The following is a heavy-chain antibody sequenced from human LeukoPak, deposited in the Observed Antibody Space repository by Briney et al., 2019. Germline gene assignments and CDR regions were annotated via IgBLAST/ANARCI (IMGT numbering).Heavy chain of an antibody. J-gene: IGHJ6*03. D-gene: IGHD6-13*01. Sequence: SETLSLTCTVSGGSISSSSYYWGWIRQPPGKGLEWIGSIYYSGSTYYNPSLKSRVTISVDTSKNQFSLKLSSVTAADTAVYYCARGSSSSSWYAYYYYYYMDVWGKGTTVTISS. V-gene: IGHV4-39*07. CDR3: ARGSSSSSWYAYYYYYYMDV. CDR2: IYYSGST. CDR1: GGSISSSSYY.